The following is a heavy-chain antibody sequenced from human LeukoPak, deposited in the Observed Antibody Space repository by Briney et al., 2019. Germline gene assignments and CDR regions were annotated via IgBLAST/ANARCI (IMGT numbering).Heavy chain of an antibody. CDR3: ARHKYSSWYLGFAY. D-gene: IGHD6-13*01. CDR2: INHSGST. J-gene: IGHJ4*02. Sequence: PSETLSLTCAVYGGSFSGYYWSWIRQPPGKGLEWIGEINHSGSTNYNPSLKSRVTISVDTSKIQFSLKLTSVTAADTAVYYCARHKYSSWYLGFAYWGQGALVTVSS. CDR1: GGSFSGYY. V-gene: IGHV4-34*01.